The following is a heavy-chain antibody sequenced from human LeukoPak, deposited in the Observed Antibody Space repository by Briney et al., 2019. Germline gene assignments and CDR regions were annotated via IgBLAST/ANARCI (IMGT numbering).Heavy chain of an antibody. Sequence: SVKVSCKASGGTFSSYAISWVRQAPGQGLEWMGGIIPIFGTANYAQKFQGRVTITADESTSTAYMELSSLRSEDTAVYYCARVGAICSSTSCYHYFQHWGQGALVTVSS. CDR1: GGTFSSYA. D-gene: IGHD2-2*01. CDR2: IIPIFGTA. CDR3: ARVGAICSSTSCYHYFQH. V-gene: IGHV1-69*13. J-gene: IGHJ1*01.